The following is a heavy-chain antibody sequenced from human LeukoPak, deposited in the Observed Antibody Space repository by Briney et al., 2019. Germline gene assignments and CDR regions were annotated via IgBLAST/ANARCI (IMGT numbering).Heavy chain of an antibody. D-gene: IGHD5-24*01. J-gene: IGHJ4*02. CDR1: GFTFSSYS. CDR2: ISSSSSYI. CDR3: ARVIGLQNYFDY. V-gene: IGHV3-21*01. Sequence: GGSLRLSCAASGFTFSSYSMNWVCQAPGKGLEWVSSISSSSSYIYYADSVKGRFTISRDNAKNSLYLQMNSLRAEDTAVYYCARVIGLQNYFDYWGQGTLVTVSS.